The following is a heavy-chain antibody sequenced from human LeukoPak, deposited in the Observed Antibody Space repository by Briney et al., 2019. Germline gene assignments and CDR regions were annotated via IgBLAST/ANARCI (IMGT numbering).Heavy chain of an antibody. CDR1: GFTFHDYG. J-gene: IGHJ4*02. CDR3: AKVSSSGWFLGYFDY. D-gene: IGHD6-19*01. V-gene: IGHV3-9*01. CDR2: ISRNSGSI. Sequence: PGRSLRLSCAASGFTFHDYGMHWVRQAPGKGLEWVSGISRNSGSIGYADSVKGRFTVSRDNAKNSLYLQMNSLRAEDTALYYCAKVSSSGWFLGYFDYWGQGTLVTVSS.